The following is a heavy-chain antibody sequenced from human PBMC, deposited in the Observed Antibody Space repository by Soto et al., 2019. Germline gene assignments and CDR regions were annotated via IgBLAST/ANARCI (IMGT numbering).Heavy chain of an antibody. Sequence: QLQLQESGSGLVKPSLTLSLTCAVSGGSISSGGYSWSWIRQPPGKGLEWIGYIYHSGSTYYNPSLKSRVTISVDRSKNQFSLKLSSVPAADTAVYYCASIYYDSSGYSYYFDYWGQGTLVTVSS. CDR3: ASIYYDSSGYSYYFDY. CDR1: GGSISSGGYS. CDR2: IYHSGST. V-gene: IGHV4-30-2*01. D-gene: IGHD3-22*01. J-gene: IGHJ4*02.